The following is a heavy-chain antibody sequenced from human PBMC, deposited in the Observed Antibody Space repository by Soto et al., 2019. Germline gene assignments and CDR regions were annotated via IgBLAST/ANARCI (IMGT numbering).Heavy chain of an antibody. D-gene: IGHD3-10*01. CDR1: GFTFSSYA. V-gene: IGHV3-30-3*01. CDR2: ISYDGSNK. CDR3: ARDSLLWFGELLYSRGNVADY. Sequence: QVQLVESGGGVVQPGRSLRLSCAASGFTFSSYAMHWVRQAPGKGLEWVAVISYDGSNKYYADSVKGRFTISRDNSQNTLYLQMNSLRAEDTAVYYCARDSLLWFGELLYSRGNVADYWCQGTLVTVSS. J-gene: IGHJ4*02.